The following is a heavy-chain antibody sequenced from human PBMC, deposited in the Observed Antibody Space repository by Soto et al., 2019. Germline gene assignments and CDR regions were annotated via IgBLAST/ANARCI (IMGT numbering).Heavy chain of an antibody. D-gene: IGHD3-22*01. V-gene: IGHV1-69*13. CDR2: IIPIFGTA. J-gene: IGHJ3*02. CDR3: AKQLSYDSSGYFFGAFDI. CDR1: GGTFSSYA. Sequence: ASVKVSCKASGGTFSSYAISWVRQAPGQGLEWMGGIIPIFGTANYAQKFQGRVTITADESTSTAYMELSSLRSEDTAVYYCAKQLSYDSSGYFFGAFDIWGQGTMVTVSS.